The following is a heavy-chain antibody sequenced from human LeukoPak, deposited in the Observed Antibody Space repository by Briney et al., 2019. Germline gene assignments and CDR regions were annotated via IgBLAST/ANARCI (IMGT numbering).Heavy chain of an antibody. J-gene: IGHJ4*02. CDR1: GGTFSSYA. V-gene: IGHV1-69*13. CDR2: IIPIFGTA. CDR3: ARKYIVRAEYYFNY. Sequence: ASVKVSCKASGGTFSSYAISWVRQAPGQGLEWMGGIIPIFGTANYAHNFQGRVTITSDESTSTSYMELSSPTSADTAVSYRARKYIVRAEYYFNYCGQPTLVTVSS. D-gene: IGHD1-26*01.